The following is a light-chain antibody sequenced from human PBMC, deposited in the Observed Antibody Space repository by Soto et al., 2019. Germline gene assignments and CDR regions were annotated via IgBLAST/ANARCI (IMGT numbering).Light chain of an antibody. J-gene: IGKJ1*01. CDR3: QQYNNWPRT. Sequence: EFVLTQSPATLSVSPGERATLSCRASQSVSSNLAWYQQKPGQAPRLLIYGASARATGIPARFSGSGSGTEFTLTISSLQSEDIVVYYCQQYNNWPRTCGQGTKGDIK. CDR1: QSVSSN. V-gene: IGKV3-15*01. CDR2: GAS.